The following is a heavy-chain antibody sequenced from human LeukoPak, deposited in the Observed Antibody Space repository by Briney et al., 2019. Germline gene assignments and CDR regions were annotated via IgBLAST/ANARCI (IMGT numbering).Heavy chain of an antibody. D-gene: IGHD3-22*01. J-gene: IGHJ3*02. CDR2: IYYSGST. V-gene: IGHV4-59*08. Sequence: SETLSLTCNVSGGSISSYYWSWSRQPPGKGLEWIGYIYYSGSTNYNPSLKSRVTISVDTSKNQFSLKLSSVTAADTAVYYCARHFRYYDSSGPAENDAFDIWGQGTMVTVSS. CDR3: ARHFRYYDSSGPAENDAFDI. CDR1: GGSISSYY.